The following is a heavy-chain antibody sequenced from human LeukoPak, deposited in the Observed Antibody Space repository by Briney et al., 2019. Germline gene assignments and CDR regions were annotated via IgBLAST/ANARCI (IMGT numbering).Heavy chain of an antibody. CDR2: INHIGST. V-gene: IGHV4-34*01. Sequence: SETLSLTCAVYGGSFSGYYWSWIRQPPGKGLDWIGEINHIGSTNYNPSLKSQVTISVDTSKNQFSLKLSSVTAADTAGYYCASPGATDAFDIWGQGTMVTVSS. J-gene: IGHJ3*02. CDR3: ASPGATDAFDI. CDR1: GGSFSGYY.